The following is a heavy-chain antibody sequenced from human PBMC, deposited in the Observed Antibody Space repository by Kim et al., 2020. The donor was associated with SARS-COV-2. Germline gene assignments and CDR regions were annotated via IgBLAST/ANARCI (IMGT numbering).Heavy chain of an antibody. Sequence: ASVKVSCKASGYTFTSYYMHWVRQAPGQGLEWMGIINPSGGSTSYAQKFQGRVTMTRDTSTSTVYMELSSLRSEDTAVYYCASLYSGYDFSAGMDVWGQGTTVTVSS. V-gene: IGHV1-46*01. CDR1: GYTFTSYY. J-gene: IGHJ6*02. CDR3: ASLYSGYDFSAGMDV. D-gene: IGHD5-12*01. CDR2: INPSGGST.